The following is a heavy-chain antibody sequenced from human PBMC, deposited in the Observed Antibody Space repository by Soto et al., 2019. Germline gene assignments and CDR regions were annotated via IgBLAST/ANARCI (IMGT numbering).Heavy chain of an antibody. CDR3: ARGTKDYGGNRNWFDP. Sequence: QVQLQQWGAGLLKPSETLSLTCAVYGGSFSGYGWSWIRQPPGKGMGWMGEINHSGSTSYNPSLKSRGTISVETSKNQFSLKLSSVTAAATAVYYCARGTKDYGGNRNWFDPWGQGTLVTVSS. CDR1: GGSFSGYG. J-gene: IGHJ5*02. CDR2: INHSGST. V-gene: IGHV4-34*01. D-gene: IGHD4-17*01.